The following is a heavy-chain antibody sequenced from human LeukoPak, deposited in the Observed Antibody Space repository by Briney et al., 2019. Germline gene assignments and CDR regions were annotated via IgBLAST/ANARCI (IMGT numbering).Heavy chain of an antibody. J-gene: IGHJ4*02. V-gene: IGHV3-30-3*01. CDR2: ISYDGTKQ. CDR1: GFPFNTYA. CDR3: ARDAKRGSGYPERGYYFDY. D-gene: IGHD3-3*01. Sequence: GGSLRFSGAASGFPFNTYAMHWVRKAPGKGLEWGAVISYDGTKQYYADSVKGRFTISRDNSKNTLYLQMNSLRGEDTAVYYCARDAKRGSGYPERGYYFDYWGQGTLVTVSS.